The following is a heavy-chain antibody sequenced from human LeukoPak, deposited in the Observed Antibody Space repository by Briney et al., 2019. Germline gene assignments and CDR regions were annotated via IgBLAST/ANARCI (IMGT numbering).Heavy chain of an antibody. CDR2: LYNSGST. CDR3: ARDIGSYKGAIGY. V-gene: IGHV4-59*01. D-gene: IGHD1-26*01. Sequence: SETLSLTCTVSGGSISSYYWSWTRQPPGKGLEWIGYLYNSGSTNYNPSLKSRVTISVDTSKNQFSLKLSSVTAADTAVYYCARDIGSYKGAIGYWGQGTLVTVPS. J-gene: IGHJ4*02. CDR1: GGSISSYY.